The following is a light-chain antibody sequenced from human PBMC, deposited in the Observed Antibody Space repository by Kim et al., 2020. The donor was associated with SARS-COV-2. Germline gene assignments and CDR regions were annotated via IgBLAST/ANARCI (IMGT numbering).Light chain of an antibody. J-gene: IGKJ4*01. CDR1: QSVYGTN. V-gene: IGKV3-20*01. CDR3: QQYGRSPPVT. Sequence: EIVLTQSPGPLSLSPGERATLSCRASQSVYGTNLNWYQQKPGQTPRLLIYGASSRATGTPDRFSGSGSGTDFTLTIDRLEPEDFAVYYCQQYGRSPPVTFGGGTKVDIK. CDR2: GAS.